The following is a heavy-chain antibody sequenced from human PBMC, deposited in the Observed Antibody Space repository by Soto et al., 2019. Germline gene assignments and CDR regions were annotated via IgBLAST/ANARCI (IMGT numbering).Heavy chain of an antibody. CDR1: GYTFISYG. CDR3: ERGFVLVPSDINYGMDG. J-gene: IGHJ6*02. D-gene: IGHD2-2*01. V-gene: IGHV1-18*01. CDR2: INTYNDNT. Sequence: ASVKVSCKASGYTFISYGISWVRQAPGQGLEWMGWINTYNDNTNYAEKLQGRVTMTTDTSTSTAYMELRSLRSDDTAVYYCERGFVLVPSDINYGMDGWGQGTTVTVSS.